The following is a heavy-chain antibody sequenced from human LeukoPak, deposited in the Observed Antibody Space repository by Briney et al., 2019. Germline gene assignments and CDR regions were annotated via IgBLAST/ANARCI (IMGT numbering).Heavy chain of an antibody. V-gene: IGHV4-4*07. J-gene: IGHJ5*02. D-gene: IGHD3-10*01. CDR3: ARDSGTTGEVKFDP. Sequence: SETLSLTCTVSGGSINSYYWSWIRQPAGKGLEWIGRISGSGTITYNPALQSRLSISIDTSKNQFSLKLMSVTAADTAVYYCARDSGTTGEVKFDPWGQGTLVTVSS. CDR2: ISGSGTI. CDR1: GGSINSYY.